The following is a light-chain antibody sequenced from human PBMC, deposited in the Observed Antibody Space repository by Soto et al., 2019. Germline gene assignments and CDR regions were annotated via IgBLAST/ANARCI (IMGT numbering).Light chain of an antibody. CDR1: QSITTY. V-gene: IGKV1-39*01. Sequence: DIQMTKSQSSLSASVGESFTITGRARQSITTYLNWYQQTSGEAPKLLIYAAVRLQTGVPSRFSGSGSGTDFTLTISSLQPEDFATYYCKQAYGAPPTVGNGTKVAIK. J-gene: IGKJ1*01. CDR2: AAV. CDR3: KQAYGAPPT.